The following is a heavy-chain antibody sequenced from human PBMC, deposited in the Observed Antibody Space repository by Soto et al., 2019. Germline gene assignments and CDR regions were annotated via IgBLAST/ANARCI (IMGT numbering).Heavy chain of an antibody. CDR1: GFTFSTYG. Sequence: QVQLVESGGGVVQPGRSLRLSCAASGFTFSTYGMHWVRQAPGKGLEWVAALSHDETNKFYADSVKGRFTISRDNYKNPLYREMAGRRGEEPALYYCVKGGGVSTTSCSRCYGLAVWGQGSTVTVSS. J-gene: IGHJ6*02. CDR3: VKGGGVSTTSCSRCYGLAV. D-gene: IGHD2-2*01. CDR2: LSHDETNK. V-gene: IGHV3-30*18.